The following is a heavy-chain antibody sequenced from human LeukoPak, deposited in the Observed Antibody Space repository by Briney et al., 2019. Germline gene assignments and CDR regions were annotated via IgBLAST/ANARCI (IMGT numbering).Heavy chain of an antibody. D-gene: IGHD6-13*01. CDR3: ARARRFAAAGTTAFDI. CDR1: GGSFSSGDYY. CDR2: IYYSGNT. V-gene: IGHV4-30-4*08. Sequence: SETLSLTCTVSGGSFSSGDYYWSWIRQPPGTGLEWIGYIYYSGNTYYNPSLKSRLTISVDTSNNQFSLKLTSMTAADTAAYYCARARRFAAAGTTAFDIWGQGTMVTVSS. J-gene: IGHJ3*02.